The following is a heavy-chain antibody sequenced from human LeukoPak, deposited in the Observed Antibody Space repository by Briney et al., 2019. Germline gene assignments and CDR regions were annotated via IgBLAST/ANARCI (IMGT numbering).Heavy chain of an antibody. D-gene: IGHD5-18*01. CDR2: INHSGST. CDR3: ARGRVDTAMVRSWSSWYYYYYYMDV. CDR1: GGSFSGYY. J-gene: IGHJ6*03. Sequence: SETLSLTCAVYGGSFSGYYWSWIRQPPGKGLEWIGEINHSGSTNYNPSLKSRVTISVDTSKNQFSLKLSSVTAADTAVYYCARGRVDTAMVRSWSSWYYYYYYMDVWGKGTTVTISS. V-gene: IGHV4-34*01.